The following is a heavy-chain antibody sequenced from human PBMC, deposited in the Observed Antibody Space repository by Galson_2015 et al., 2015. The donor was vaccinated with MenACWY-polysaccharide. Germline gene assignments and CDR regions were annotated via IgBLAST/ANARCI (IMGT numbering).Heavy chain of an antibody. Sequence: SLRLSCAASGFSLRSSWMTWVRQVPGKGPEWVANINPDGSKKDYLDSVKGRFTISRDNVKNSLYLQMNSLRAEDTAVYYCARVGGSGRGPSSNYYYYYYMDVWGKGTTVTVSS. D-gene: IGHD1-26*01. V-gene: IGHV3-7*01. CDR3: ARVGGSGRGPSSNYYYYYYMDV. CDR1: GFSLRSSW. CDR2: INPDGSKK. J-gene: IGHJ6*03.